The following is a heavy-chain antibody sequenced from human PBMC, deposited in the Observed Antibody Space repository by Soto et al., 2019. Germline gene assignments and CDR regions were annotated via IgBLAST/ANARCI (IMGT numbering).Heavy chain of an antibody. J-gene: IGHJ6*02. V-gene: IGHV3-15*01. CDR1: GFPFANAW. CDR3: TTVEGFPNYYGMDV. CDR2: IKSKTDGGTA. Sequence: EVQLVESGGGLVKPGGSLRLSCAASGFPFANAWMTWVRQAPGKGLEWVGRIKSKTDGGTADYAAPVKGRFTISRDDSKNTLYLQMNGLKTDDTAVYYCTTVEGFPNYYGMDVWGQGTTVTVSS.